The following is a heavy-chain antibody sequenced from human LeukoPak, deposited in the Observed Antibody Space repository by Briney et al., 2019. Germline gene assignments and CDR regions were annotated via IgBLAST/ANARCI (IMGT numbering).Heavy chain of an antibody. J-gene: IGHJ4*02. Sequence: ASVKVSCKASGYTFTGYYMHWVRQAPGQGLEWMGWINPNSGGTNYAQKFQGRVTMTRDTSISTAYMELSRLRSDDTAVYYCARVVLGEWFLEWLSFDYWGQRTLVTVSS. D-gene: IGHD3-3*01. CDR3: ARVVLGEWFLEWLSFDY. CDR2: INPNSGGT. CDR1: GYTFTGYY. V-gene: IGHV1-2*02.